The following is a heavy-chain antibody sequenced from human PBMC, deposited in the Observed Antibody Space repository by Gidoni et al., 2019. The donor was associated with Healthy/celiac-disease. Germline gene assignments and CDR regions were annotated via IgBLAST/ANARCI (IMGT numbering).Heavy chain of an antibody. Sequence: EVQLVESGGGLVQPGRSLRLSCAASGFTFDAYAMHWVRQAPGKGLEWVSGISWNSGSIGYADSVKGRFTISRDNAKNSLYLQMNSLRAEDTALYYCAKDIYDSSGYTRGGAFDIWGQGTMVTVSS. D-gene: IGHD3-22*01. CDR2: ISWNSGSI. CDR3: AKDIYDSSGYTRGGAFDI. CDR1: GFTFDAYA. J-gene: IGHJ3*02. V-gene: IGHV3-9*01.